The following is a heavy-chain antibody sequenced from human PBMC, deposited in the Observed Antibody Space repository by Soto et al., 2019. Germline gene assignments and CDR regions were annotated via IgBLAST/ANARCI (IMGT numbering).Heavy chain of an antibody. CDR1: GFTFSSYA. V-gene: IGHV3-23*01. J-gene: IGHJ4*02. Sequence: XXSLRLSCAASGFTFSSYAMGWVRQAPGKGLEWVSTISGSGGSTYYADSVKGRFTISRDNSKNTLYLQMNSMRAEDTAVYYCAKSDMYAAAVDYWGQGTLVTVSS. CDR3: AKSDMYAAAVDY. CDR2: ISGSGGST. D-gene: IGHD2-8*01.